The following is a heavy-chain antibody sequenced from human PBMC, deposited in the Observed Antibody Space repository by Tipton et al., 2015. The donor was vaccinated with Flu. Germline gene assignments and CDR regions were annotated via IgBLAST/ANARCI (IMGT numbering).Heavy chain of an antibody. V-gene: IGHV3-9*01. J-gene: IGHJ6*03. CDR2: ISWNSGSI. CDR3: AKARLRFPYYMDV. Sequence: SLRLSCAASGFTFDDYAMHWVRQAPGKGLEWVSGISWNSGSIGYADSVKGRFTISRDNAKNSLYLQMNSLRAEDTALYYCAKARLRFPYYMDVWGKGTTVTVSS. CDR1: GFTFDDYA. D-gene: IGHD4-17*01.